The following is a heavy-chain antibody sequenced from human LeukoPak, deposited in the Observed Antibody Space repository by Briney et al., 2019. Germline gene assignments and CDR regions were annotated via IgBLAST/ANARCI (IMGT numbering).Heavy chain of an antibody. CDR2: LYSGGIT. Sequence: GGSLRLSCAASGFTVTSNYMSWVRQAPGKGLEWVSALYSGGITYYADPVKGRFTISRDNSKNTLYLQMNSLKAEDTAAYCCATEDSSDYYSFDYWGQGTLVTVSS. CDR3: ATEDSSDYYSFDY. D-gene: IGHD3-22*01. CDR1: GFTVTSNY. J-gene: IGHJ4*02. V-gene: IGHV3-53*01.